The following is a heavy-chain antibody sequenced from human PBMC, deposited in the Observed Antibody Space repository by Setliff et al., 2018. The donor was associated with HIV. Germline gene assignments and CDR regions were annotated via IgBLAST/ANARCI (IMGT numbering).Heavy chain of an antibody. D-gene: IGHD2-2*01. Sequence: GGTLRLSCAASGFTFSDYYMSWIRQAPGKGLEWVSYISSSSSYTNYANPVKGRFTISRDNAKNSLYLQMNSLRAEDTAVYYCARPSPLGGDSTTPYDYWGQGTLVTVSS. CDR2: ISSSSSYT. J-gene: IGHJ4*02. V-gene: IGHV3-11*03. CDR3: ARPSPLGGDSTTPYDY. CDR1: GFTFSDYY.